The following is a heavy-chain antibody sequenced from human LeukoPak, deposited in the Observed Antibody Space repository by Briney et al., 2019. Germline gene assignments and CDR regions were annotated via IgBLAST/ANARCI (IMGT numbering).Heavy chain of an antibody. CDR2: ISSSRSAI. J-gene: IGHJ2*01. V-gene: IGHV3-48*01. CDR3: ARVGDHFHRYLDL. Sequence: GGSLRLSCAASGFTFSSYSMNWVRQAPGKGLEWVSYISSSRSAIFYADSVKGRFTISRDNAKSSLYLQMNSLRAEDTAVYYCARVGDHFHRYLDLWGRGTLVTVSS. D-gene: IGHD3-10*01. CDR1: GFTFSSYS.